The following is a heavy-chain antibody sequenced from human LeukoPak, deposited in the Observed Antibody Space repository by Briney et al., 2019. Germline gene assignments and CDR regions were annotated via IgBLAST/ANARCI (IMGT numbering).Heavy chain of an antibody. D-gene: IGHD4-23*01. J-gene: IGHJ4*02. Sequence: SETLSLTCAVSGGSISSGWYSWSWIRQPPGKGLEWIGYIYHSGSTYYNPSLNSRITISVYRSKNQFSLKLSSVTAADTAVYYCARASTVARPIYFDYWGQGTLVTVSS. CDR2: IYHSGST. V-gene: IGHV4-30-2*01. CDR1: GGSISSGWYS. CDR3: ARASTVARPIYFDY.